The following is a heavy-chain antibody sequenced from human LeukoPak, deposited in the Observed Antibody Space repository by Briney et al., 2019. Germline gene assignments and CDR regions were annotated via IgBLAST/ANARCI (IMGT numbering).Heavy chain of an antibody. J-gene: IGHJ5*02. D-gene: IGHD3-3*01. CDR3: ARGRYYDFWSGYSFWFDP. CDR1: GGSFSGYY. CDR2: INHSGST. V-gene: IGHV4-34*01. Sequence: SETLSLTCAVYGGSFSGYYWSWIRQPPGKGLEWIGEINHSGSTNYNPSFKSRVTISVDTSKNQFSLKLSSVTAADTAVYYCARGRYYDFWSGYSFWFDPWGQGTLVTVSS.